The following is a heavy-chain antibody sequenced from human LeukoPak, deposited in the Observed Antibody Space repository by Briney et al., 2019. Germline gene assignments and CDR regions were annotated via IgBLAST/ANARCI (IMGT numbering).Heavy chain of an antibody. Sequence: ASVKVSCKASGYTFTGYYMHWVRQAPGQGLEWMGWINPNSGGTNYAQKFQGRVTMTRDTSISTAYMELSRLRSDDTAVYYCAGTSLGTPTLGYWGQGTLVTVSS. CDR2: INPNSGGT. CDR1: GYTFTGYY. V-gene: IGHV1-2*02. J-gene: IGHJ4*02. D-gene: IGHD1-14*01. CDR3: AGTSLGTPTLGY.